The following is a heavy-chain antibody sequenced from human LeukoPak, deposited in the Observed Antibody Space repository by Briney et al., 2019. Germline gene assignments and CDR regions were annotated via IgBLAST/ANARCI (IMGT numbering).Heavy chain of an antibody. J-gene: IGHJ6*02. V-gene: IGHV3-11*01. CDR2: ISGSGRNV. CDR3: ARSIGYYYTMDV. Sequence: GGSLRLSCVAYGFTLTDYYMSWIRQAPGRGLEWVSDISGSGRNVYYGDSVKGRFTISRDNAKNSLYLQMNNLRAEDTAVYYWARSIGYYYTMDVWGQGTTVTVSS. CDR1: GFTLTDYY. D-gene: IGHD3-22*01.